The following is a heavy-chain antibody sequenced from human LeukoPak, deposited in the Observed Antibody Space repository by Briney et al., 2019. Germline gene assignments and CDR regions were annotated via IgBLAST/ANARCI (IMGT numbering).Heavy chain of an antibody. J-gene: IGHJ4*02. CDR3: ARVGGPYGGKGPAYFDY. CDR2: INAGNGNT. Sequence: ASVKVSCKASGYTFTSYAMHWVRQAPGQRLEWMGWINAGNGNTKYSQKFQGRVTITRDTSASTAYMELSSLRSEDTAVYYCARVGGPYGGKGPAYFDYWGQGTLVTVSS. D-gene: IGHD4-23*01. CDR1: GYTFTSYA. V-gene: IGHV1-3*01.